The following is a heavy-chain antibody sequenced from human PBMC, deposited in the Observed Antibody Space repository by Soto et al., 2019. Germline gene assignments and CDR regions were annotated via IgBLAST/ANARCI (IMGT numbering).Heavy chain of an antibody. CDR2: VSPKSGGT. V-gene: IGHV1-2*07. D-gene: IGHD2-8*02. CDR3: AREISGGGTLNWFDP. Sequence: ASVKVSCKASGYNFSDYYIHWVRQSPGQGLEWLGWVSPKSGGTNYAHKFKGRVTMTRDTSSNTVYMDLSGLKSDDTAVFYCAREISGGGTLNWFDPWGQGTLVTVS. J-gene: IGHJ5*02. CDR1: GYNFSDYY.